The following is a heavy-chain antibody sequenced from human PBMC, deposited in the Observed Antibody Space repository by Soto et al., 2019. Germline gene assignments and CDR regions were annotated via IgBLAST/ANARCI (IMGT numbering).Heavy chain of an antibody. Sequence: XETLSLTCTVSGCSLKSGSYSWSWIRQPPGKGLEWIGYVYRTGRTSYNPSLKSRVSISMDTSKNQFSLNLDSVTAADTAVYFCARDFAYFDYWGQGTLVTVSS. D-gene: IGHD3-3*01. J-gene: IGHJ4*02. CDR2: VYRTGRT. CDR3: ARDFAYFDY. CDR1: GCSLKSGSYS. V-gene: IGHV4-61*01.